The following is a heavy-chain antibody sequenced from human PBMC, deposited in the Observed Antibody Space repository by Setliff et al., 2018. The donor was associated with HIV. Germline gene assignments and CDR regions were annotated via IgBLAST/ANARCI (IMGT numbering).Heavy chain of an antibody. V-gene: IGHV4-31*02. J-gene: IGHJ4*02. CDR2: IYYSGSA. D-gene: IGHD1-1*01. Sequence: TLSLTCTVSGGSINSGGYYWSWIRQHPGKGLEWIGYIYYSGSAYYNPSLKSRVTILGDTSKNQFSLKLSSVTAADTAVYYCARNSQKGIQPLLLASWGPGTLVTVSS. CDR3: ARNSQKGIQPLLLAS. CDR1: GGSINSGGYY.